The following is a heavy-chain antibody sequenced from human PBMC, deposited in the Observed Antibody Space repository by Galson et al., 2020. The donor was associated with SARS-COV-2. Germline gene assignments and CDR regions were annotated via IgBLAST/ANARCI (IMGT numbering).Heavy chain of an antibody. CDR2: IYYSGST. D-gene: IGHD2-2*01. J-gene: IGHJ4*02. V-gene: IGHV4-39*07. CDR3: ARIGGVVVVPAAIPFDY. Sequence: SETLSLTCTVSGGSISSSSYYWGWIRQPPGKGLEWIGSIYYSGSTYYNPSLKSRVTISVDTSKNQFSLKLSSVTAADTAVYYCARIGGVVVVPAAIPFDYWGQGTLVTVSS. CDR1: GGSISSSSYY.